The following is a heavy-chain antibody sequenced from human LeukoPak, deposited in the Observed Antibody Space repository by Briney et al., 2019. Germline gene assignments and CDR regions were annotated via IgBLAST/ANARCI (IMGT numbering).Heavy chain of an antibody. J-gene: IGHJ6*02. V-gene: IGHV4-61*01. CDR3: ASAPGEVVPTARGTNTLYYYYYYGMDV. D-gene: IGHD2-21*01. CDR2: IYYSGST. Sequence: PSETLSLTCTVSGGSVSSGSYYWSWIRQPPGKGLEWIGYIYYSGSTNYNPSLKSRVTISVDTSKNQFSLKLSSVTAADTAVYYCASAPGEVVPTARGTNTLYYYYYYGMDVWGQGTTVTVSS. CDR1: GGSVSSGSYY.